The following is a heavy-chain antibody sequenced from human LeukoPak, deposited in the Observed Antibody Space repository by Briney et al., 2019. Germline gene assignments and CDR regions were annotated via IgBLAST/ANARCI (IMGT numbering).Heavy chain of an antibody. Sequence: GGSLRLSCAASGFTFSSYAMSWVRQAPGTGLEWVSAISGSGGSTYYADSVKGRFTISRDNSKNTLYLQMNSLRAEDTAVYYCAKGSLFGVVIIGYFDYWGQGTLVTVSS. CDR2: ISGSGGST. J-gene: IGHJ4*02. CDR1: GFTFSSYA. CDR3: AKGSLFGVVIIGYFDY. D-gene: IGHD3-3*01. V-gene: IGHV3-23*01.